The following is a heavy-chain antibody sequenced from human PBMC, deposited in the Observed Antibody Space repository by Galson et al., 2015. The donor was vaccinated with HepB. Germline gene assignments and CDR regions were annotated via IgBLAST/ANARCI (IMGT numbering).Heavy chain of an antibody. V-gene: IGHV3-23*01. Sequence: SLRLSCAASGFTFSSYAMSWVRQAPGKGLEWVSAISGSGGSTYYADSVKGRFTISRDNSKNTLYLQMNSLRAEDTAVYYCAKRGGDYGDYGRDYWGQGTLVTVSS. J-gene: IGHJ4*02. CDR1: GFTFSSYA. CDR3: AKRGGDYGDYGRDY. CDR2: ISGSGGST. D-gene: IGHD4-17*01.